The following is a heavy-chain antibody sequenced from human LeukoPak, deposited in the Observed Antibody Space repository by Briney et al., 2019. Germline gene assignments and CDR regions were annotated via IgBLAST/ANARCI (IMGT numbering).Heavy chain of an antibody. Sequence: GESLQISCKGSGYSFTSYWIGWVRQMPGKGLEWMGIIYPGDSDTRYSPSFQGQVTISADKSISTAYLQWSSLKASDTAMYYCARPQRGYSYGYYFDYWGQGTLVTVSS. J-gene: IGHJ4*02. CDR1: GYSFTSYW. CDR2: IYPGDSDT. V-gene: IGHV5-51*01. CDR3: ARPQRGYSYGYYFDY. D-gene: IGHD5-18*01.